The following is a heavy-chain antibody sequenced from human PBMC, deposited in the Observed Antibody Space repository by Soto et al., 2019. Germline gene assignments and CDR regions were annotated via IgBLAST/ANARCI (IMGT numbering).Heavy chain of an antibody. CDR3: ARVHVVVVAAAYRLFDY. D-gene: IGHD2-15*01. CDR2: IYYSGST. J-gene: IGHJ4*02. V-gene: IGHV4-39*01. CDR1: GGSISSSSYY. Sequence: SETLSLTCTVSGGSISSSSYYWGWIRQPPGKGLEWIGSIYYSGSTYYNPSLKSRVTISVDTSKNQFSLKLSSVTAADTAVYYCARVHVVVVAAAYRLFDYWGQGTLVTVSS.